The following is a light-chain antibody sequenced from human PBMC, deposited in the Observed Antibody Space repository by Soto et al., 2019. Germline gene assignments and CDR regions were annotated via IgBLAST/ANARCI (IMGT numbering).Light chain of an antibody. V-gene: IGKV2-30*01. CDR2: KVS. Sequence: DVVMTPSPLSLPVTLGQPASISCRSSQSLVYSDGNTYLNWFQQRPGQSPRRLIYKVSNRDSGVPDRFIGSGAVTDYTLKISRVEASDVWIYCCMQVTHWPQITFGQGTRLEIK. CDR1: QSLVYSDGNTY. CDR3: MQVTHWPQIT. J-gene: IGKJ5*01.